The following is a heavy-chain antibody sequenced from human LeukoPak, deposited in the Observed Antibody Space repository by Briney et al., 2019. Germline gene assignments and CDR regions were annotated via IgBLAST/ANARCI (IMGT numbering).Heavy chain of an antibody. J-gene: IGHJ6*03. CDR1: GFTFTTYW. Sequence: PGGSLRLSCAASGFTFTTYWMSWVRQAPGEGLEWVANIKQDGSEKYYVDSVKGRFTISRDNAKNSLYLQMNSLRAEDTAVYYCARTIVGYCSSTSCYDYSYYYMDVWGKGTTVTVSS. CDR3: ARTIVGYCSSTSCYDYSYYYMDV. CDR2: IKQDGSEK. V-gene: IGHV3-7*01. D-gene: IGHD2-2*01.